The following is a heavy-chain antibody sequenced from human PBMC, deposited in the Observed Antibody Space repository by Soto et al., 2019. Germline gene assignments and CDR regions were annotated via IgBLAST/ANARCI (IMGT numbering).Heavy chain of an antibody. D-gene: IGHD3-3*01. CDR3: ARDLHGDGYFPY. CDR1: GFTFSSYE. CDR2: ISTSGSTR. V-gene: IGHV3-48*03. Sequence: PXGSLRLSCAAAGFTFSSYEMNWVRQAPGKGLEWVSYISTSGSTRRYADSVKGRFTISRDNAKNSLFLQMNSLGAEDTAVYYCARDLHGDGYFPYWGQGSLVTVSS. J-gene: IGHJ4*02.